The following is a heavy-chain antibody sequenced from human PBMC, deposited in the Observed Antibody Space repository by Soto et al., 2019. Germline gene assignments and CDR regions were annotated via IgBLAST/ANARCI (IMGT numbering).Heavy chain of an antibody. J-gene: IGHJ5*02. CDR3: ARWLWSGYYPAENWFDP. Sequence: ASVKVSCKASGYTFTGYYMHWVRQAPGQGLEWMGWINPNSGGTNYAQKFQGWVTMTRDTSISTAYMELSRLRSDDTAVYYCARWLWSGYYPAENWFDPWGQGTLVTVSS. D-gene: IGHD3-3*01. CDR2: INPNSGGT. CDR1: GYTFTGYY. V-gene: IGHV1-2*04.